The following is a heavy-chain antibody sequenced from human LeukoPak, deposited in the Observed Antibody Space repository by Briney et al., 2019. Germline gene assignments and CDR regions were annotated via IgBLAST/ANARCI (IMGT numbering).Heavy chain of an antibody. V-gene: IGHV3-30*03. CDR1: GFTFSSYG. Sequence: PGGSLRLSCAASGFTFSSYGMHWVRQAPGKGLEWVAVISYDGSNKYYADSVKGRFTISRDNSKNTLYLQMNSLRAEDTAVYYCARDFYDSSGYSSGIDYWGQGTLVTVSS. CDR2: ISYDGSNK. D-gene: IGHD3-22*01. J-gene: IGHJ4*02. CDR3: ARDFYDSSGYSSGIDY.